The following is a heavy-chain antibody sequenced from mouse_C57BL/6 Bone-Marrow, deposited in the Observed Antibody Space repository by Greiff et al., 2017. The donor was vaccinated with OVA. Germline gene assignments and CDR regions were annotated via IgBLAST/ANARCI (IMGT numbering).Heavy chain of an antibody. CDR1: GFNIKDYY. D-gene: IGHD2-3*01. V-gene: IGHV14-1*01. J-gene: IGHJ2*01. Sequence: VQLQQSGAELVRPGASVKLSCTASGFNIKDYYMHWVKQRPEQGLEWIGRIDPEDGDTEYAPKFKGKATMTADTSSSTAYMQRSSLTSEDTAVYYCTTDGYYLDYWGQGTTLTVSS. CDR3: TTDGYYLDY. CDR2: IDPEDGDT.